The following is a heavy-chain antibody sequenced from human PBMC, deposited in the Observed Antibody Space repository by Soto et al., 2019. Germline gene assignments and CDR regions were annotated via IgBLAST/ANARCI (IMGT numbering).Heavy chain of an antibody. CDR3: TTEYYDILTGLNNWFDP. J-gene: IGHJ5*02. Sequence: GGSLRLSCAASGFTFSNAWMNWVRQAPGKGLEWVGRIKSKTDGGTTDYAAPVKGRFTISRDDSKNTLYLQMNSLKTEDTAVYYCTTEYYDILTGLNNWFDPWGQGTLVTVSS. CDR1: GFTFSNAW. D-gene: IGHD3-9*01. V-gene: IGHV3-15*07. CDR2: IKSKTDGGTT.